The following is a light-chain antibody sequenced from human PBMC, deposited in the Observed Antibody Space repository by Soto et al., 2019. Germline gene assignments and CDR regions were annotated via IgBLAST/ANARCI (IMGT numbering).Light chain of an antibody. CDR1: SSNSGNNY. CDR3: GTWDNSLSAGV. V-gene: IGLV1-51*01. J-gene: IGLJ2*01. CDR2: DDT. Sequence: QSVLTQPHSVSAAPGQKVTISCSGSSSNSGNNYVSWYQQLPGTAPRLLIYDDTTRPSGIPDRFSGSKSGTSATLGITGLQTGDEADYYCGTWDNSLSAGVFGGGTKLTVL.